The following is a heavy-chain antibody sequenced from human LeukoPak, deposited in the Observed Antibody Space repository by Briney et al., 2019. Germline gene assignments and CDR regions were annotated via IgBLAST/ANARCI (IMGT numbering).Heavy chain of an antibody. CDR1: GGSISSYY. CDR2: IYYSGST. V-gene: IGHV4-59*01. Sequence: PSETLSLTCTVSGGSISSYYWSWIRQPPGKGLEWIGYIYYSGSTNYNPSLKSRVTISVDTSKNQFSLKLSSVTAADTAVYYCARAGTDYDFWSGYRNWFDPWGQGTLVTVSS. J-gene: IGHJ5*02. D-gene: IGHD3-3*01. CDR3: ARAGTDYDFWSGYRNWFDP.